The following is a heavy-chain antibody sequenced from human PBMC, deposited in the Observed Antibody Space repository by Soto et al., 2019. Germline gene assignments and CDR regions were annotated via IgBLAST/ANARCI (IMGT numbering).Heavy chain of an antibody. CDR1: GASISYGGFS. V-gene: IGHV4-30-2*06. CDR2: ISHLENT. D-gene: IGHD5-12*01. CDR3: ARGGGYDSFDY. J-gene: IGHJ4*02. Sequence: PSETLSLTCTVSGASISYGGFSWSWIRQSPGKGLEWIGYISHLENTYLHPSFKSRLTMSIDRTRSQFSLKLSSVTAADMAVYYCARGGGYDSFDYWGQGVLVTV.